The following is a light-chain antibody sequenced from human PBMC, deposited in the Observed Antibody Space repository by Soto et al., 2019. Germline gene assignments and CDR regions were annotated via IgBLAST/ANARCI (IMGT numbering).Light chain of an antibody. CDR3: QQYNNWPPTT. Sequence: EIVMTQSPDTLPVSPGERATLSCRASQSVSSNLAWYQQKPGQAPRLLIYGASTRATGIPARFRCSGSGTEFNLTISSLQSEDFAVYYCQQYNNWPPTTFGQGTRLEIK. CDR2: GAS. CDR1: QSVSSN. V-gene: IGKV3-15*01. J-gene: IGKJ5*01.